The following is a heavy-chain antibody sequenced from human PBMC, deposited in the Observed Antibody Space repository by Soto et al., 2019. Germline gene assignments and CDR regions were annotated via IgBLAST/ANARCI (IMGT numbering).Heavy chain of an antibody. D-gene: IGHD3-16*02. Sequence: QVQLVQSGAEVKKPGASVKVSCKASGYTFTSYGISWVRQAPGQGLEWMGWISAYNGNTNYAQKLQGRVTMTTDTSTGTAYMELRSLRSDDTAVYYCARATFGGVIVISSDYWGQGTLVTVSS. CDR3: ARATFGGVIVISSDY. CDR2: ISAYNGNT. V-gene: IGHV1-18*01. CDR1: GYTFTSYG. J-gene: IGHJ4*02.